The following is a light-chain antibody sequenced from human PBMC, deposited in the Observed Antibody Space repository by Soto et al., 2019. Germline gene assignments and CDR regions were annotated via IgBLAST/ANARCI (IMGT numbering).Light chain of an antibody. J-gene: IGKJ4*01. CDR3: QQRSNWVT. Sequence: EIVLTQSPATLSLSPGERATLSCRASQSVSSYLAWYQQKPGQAPRLLIYDASNRASGIPARFSGSGSGTDFTLTISGLEPEDFEVYYCQQRSNWVTFGVGTKVEI. CDR2: DAS. V-gene: IGKV3-11*01. CDR1: QSVSSY.